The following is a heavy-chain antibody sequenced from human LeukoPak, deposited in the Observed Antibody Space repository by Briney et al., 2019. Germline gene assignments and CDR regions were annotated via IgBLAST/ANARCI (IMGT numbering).Heavy chain of an antibody. V-gene: IGHV1-18*01. J-gene: IGHJ4*02. Sequence: ASVKVSCKASGYTFAIYGISWVRQAPGQGLEWMGWVSAYNGHTSYAQKFQGRVTMTTDTSTSTAYMELRSLRSDDTAVYYCARERNYYDSTDPKYYFDYWGQRTLVTVSS. CDR2: VSAYNGHT. D-gene: IGHD3-22*01. CDR3: ARERNYYDSTDPKYYFDY. CDR1: GYTFAIYG.